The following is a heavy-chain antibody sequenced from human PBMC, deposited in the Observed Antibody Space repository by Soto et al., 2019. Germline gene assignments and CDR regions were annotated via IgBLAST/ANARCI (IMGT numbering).Heavy chain of an antibody. Sequence: ASVKVSCKASGYTFTSYDINWVRQATGQGLEWMGWMNPNSGNTGYAQKFQGRVTKTRNTSLSTAYMELSSLRSEDTAVYYCARGYPSGNWNYGVAPNWGQGTLVTVSS. D-gene: IGHD1-7*01. V-gene: IGHV1-8*01. CDR3: ARGYPSGNWNYGVAPN. J-gene: IGHJ4*02. CDR1: GYTFTSYD. CDR2: MNPNSGNT.